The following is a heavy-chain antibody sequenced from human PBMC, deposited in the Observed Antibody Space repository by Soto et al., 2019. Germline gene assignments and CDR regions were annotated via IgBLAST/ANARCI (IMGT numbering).Heavy chain of an antibody. D-gene: IGHD2-15*01. CDR3: ARDHCRGGTCAFTY. V-gene: IGHV3-30-3*01. CDR1: GFTFSSYA. CDR2: ISYDGGDK. Sequence: QVQLVESGGGVVQPGRSLRLSCTASGFTFSSYAMHWVRQAPGKGLEWVAVISYDGGDKYYADSVKGRFTISRDNSKNPLFLQMNSLRPEDTAVYYGARDHCRGGTCAFTYWGQGTLVTVSS. J-gene: IGHJ4*02.